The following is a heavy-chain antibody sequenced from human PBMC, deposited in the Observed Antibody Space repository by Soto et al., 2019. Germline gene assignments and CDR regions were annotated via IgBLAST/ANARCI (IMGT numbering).Heavy chain of an antibody. J-gene: IGHJ5*02. D-gene: IGHD3-16*01. CDR1: GGTFSTYA. CDR3: ASPGDHYVT. CDR2: IIPIFGTA. V-gene: IGHV1-69*15. Sequence: QVQLVQSGAEVKKPGSSVKVSCKASGGTFSTYAIGWVRQAPGQGLEWMGSIIPIFGTANYAPKFQGRVTITADESAGTVYLAMRSLRYEDTAVYYCASPGDHYVTWGQGTLVTVSS.